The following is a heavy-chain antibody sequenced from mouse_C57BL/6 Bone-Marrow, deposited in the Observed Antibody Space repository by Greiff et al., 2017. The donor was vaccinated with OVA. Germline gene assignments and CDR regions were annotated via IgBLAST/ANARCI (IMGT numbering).Heavy chain of an antibody. Sequence: VQLQQSGAELVRPGASVKLSCTASGFNIKGDYMHWVKQRPEQGLEWIGWIDPENGDTEYASKFQGTATITADTSSNTAYLQLSSLTSEDTAVYYCTTWGSFDDWGQGTTLTVAS. CDR1: GFNIKGDY. CDR3: TTWGSFDD. V-gene: IGHV14-4*01. CDR2: IDPENGDT. J-gene: IGHJ2*01.